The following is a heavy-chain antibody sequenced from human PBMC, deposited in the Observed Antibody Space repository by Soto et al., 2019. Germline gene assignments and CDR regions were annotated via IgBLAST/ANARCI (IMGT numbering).Heavy chain of an antibody. J-gene: IGHJ4*02. Sequence: QVQLVESGGGVVQPGRSLRLSCAASGFPFTTYGMHWVREGPGKGLEGVAVISYDGSNKYYADSVKGRFTISRDNSKNTLYRQMNSLRPEDTALYYCVGGQYYFDYRGQGTLVTVSS. CDR3: VGGQYYFDY. CDR1: GFPFTTYG. CDR2: ISYDGSNK. D-gene: IGHD3-10*01. V-gene: IGHV3-30*03.